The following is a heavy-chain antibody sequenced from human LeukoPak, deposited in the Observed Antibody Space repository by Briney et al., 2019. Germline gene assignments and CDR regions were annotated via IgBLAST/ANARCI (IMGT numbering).Heavy chain of an antibody. CDR2: ISSSSSYI. Sequence: GGSLRLSCAASGFTFSSYSMNWVRQAPGKGLEWVSSISSSSSYIYYADSVKGRFTISRDNAKNSLYLQMNSLRAEDTAVYYCARDENYDILTGYEEGWFDPWGQGTLVTVSS. V-gene: IGHV3-21*01. CDR1: GFTFSSYS. J-gene: IGHJ5*02. CDR3: ARDENYDILTGYEEGWFDP. D-gene: IGHD3-9*01.